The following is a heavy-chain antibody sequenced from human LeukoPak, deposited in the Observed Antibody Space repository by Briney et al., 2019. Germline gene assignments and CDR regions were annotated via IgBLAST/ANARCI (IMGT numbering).Heavy chain of an antibody. J-gene: IGHJ4*02. CDR2: MKKDGGEK. V-gene: IGHV3-7*01. CDR1: GFTFSNYW. CDR3: AAGAGWLIDY. Sequence: GGSLRLSCAASGFTFSNYWMNWVRQAPGKGLEWVAIMKKDGGEKIYVDSVRGRFTISRDNAKNTLYLQMNSLRAEDTAVYYCAAGAGWLIDYWGQGTLVTVSS. D-gene: IGHD6-19*01.